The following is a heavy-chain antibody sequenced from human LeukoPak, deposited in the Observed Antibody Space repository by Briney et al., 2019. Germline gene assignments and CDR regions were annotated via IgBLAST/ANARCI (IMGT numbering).Heavy chain of an antibody. V-gene: IGHV3-74*01. CDR1: GFTFNNYY. CDR3: ATLVSNLDFYYFDY. J-gene: IGHJ4*02. D-gene: IGHD3-9*01. Sequence: GGSLRFSCAASGFTFNNYYMQWVRRAPGKGLVWVSGLKTDGSSTRYADSVKGRFTISRDNSKNTLYLQMNSLRAEDTAVYYCATLVSNLDFYYFDYWGQGTLVTVSS. CDR2: LKTDGSST.